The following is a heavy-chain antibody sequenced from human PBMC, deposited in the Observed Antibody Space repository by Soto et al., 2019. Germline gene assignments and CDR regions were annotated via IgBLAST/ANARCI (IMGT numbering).Heavy chain of an antibody. CDR1: GYTFTSYS. CDR2: INAGNGNT. V-gene: IGHV1-3*01. J-gene: IGHJ4*02. Sequence: DSVKVSCNASGYTFTSYSMHWVRQAPGQRLEWMGWINAGNGNTKYSQKFQGRVTITRGTSASTAYMELSSLRSEDTAVYYCARAVAVPADFDYWGQGTLVTVSS. D-gene: IGHD6-19*01. CDR3: ARAVAVPADFDY.